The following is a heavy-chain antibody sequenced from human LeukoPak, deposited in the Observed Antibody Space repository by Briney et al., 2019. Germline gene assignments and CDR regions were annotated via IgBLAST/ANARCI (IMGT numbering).Heavy chain of an antibody. CDR3: ARDLREATVTTYYYYMDV. V-gene: IGHV1-69*13. CDR1: GGTFSSYA. CDR2: IIPIFGTA. D-gene: IGHD4-17*01. J-gene: IGHJ6*03. Sequence: SVKVSCKASGGTFSSYAISWVRQAPGQGLEWMGGIIPIFGTANYAQKFQGRVTITADESTSTAYMELSSLRSEDTAVYYCARDLREATVTTYYYYMDVWGKGTTVTVSS.